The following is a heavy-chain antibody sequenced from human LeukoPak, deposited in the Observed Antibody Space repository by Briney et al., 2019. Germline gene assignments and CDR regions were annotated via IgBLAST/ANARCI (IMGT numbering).Heavy chain of an antibody. Sequence: ASVKVSCKASGYTFTGYYMHWVRQAPGQGLEWMGWINPSDGSTSYAQKFQGRVTMTRDMSTSTVYMELSSLRSEDTAVYYCARDGFIMSYYYYYYMDVWGKGTTVTVSS. V-gene: IGHV1-46*01. CDR3: ARDGFIMSYYYYYYMDV. J-gene: IGHJ6*03. CDR2: INPSDGST. CDR1: GYTFTGYY. D-gene: IGHD3-10*01.